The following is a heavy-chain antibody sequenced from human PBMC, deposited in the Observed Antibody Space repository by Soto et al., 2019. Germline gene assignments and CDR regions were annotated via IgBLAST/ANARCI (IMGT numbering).Heavy chain of an antibody. D-gene: IGHD3-22*01. Sequence: GGCLGLSCAASGFTFRTVAMNGVRQDPGKGLEWVSAISGSGGSTYYADSVKGRFTISRDNSKNTLYLQMNSLRAEDTAVYYCAKDLPTGYYYDSSGYYFSLPYWGQGTLVTVSS. CDR3: AKDLPTGYYYDSSGYYFSLPY. CDR1: GFTFRTVA. V-gene: IGHV3-23*01. J-gene: IGHJ4*02. CDR2: ISGSGGST.